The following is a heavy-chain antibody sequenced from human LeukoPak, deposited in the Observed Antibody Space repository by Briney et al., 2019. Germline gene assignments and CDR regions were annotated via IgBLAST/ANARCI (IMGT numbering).Heavy chain of an antibody. Sequence: PGGSLRLSCAASGFTFSSYAMSWVRQAPGKGLDWVSAISGSGGATYHADSVKGHFTISRDNSKNTLYLQMNSLRAEDTAVYYCAKDTGDSYGTFDHWGQATLVTVSS. J-gene: IGHJ4*02. CDR1: GFTFSSYA. CDR3: AKDTGDSYGTFDH. D-gene: IGHD5-18*01. CDR2: ISGSGGAT. V-gene: IGHV3-23*01.